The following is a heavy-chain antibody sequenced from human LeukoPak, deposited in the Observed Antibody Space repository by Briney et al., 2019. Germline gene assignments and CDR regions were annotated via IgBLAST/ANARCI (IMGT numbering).Heavy chain of an antibody. V-gene: IGHV3-30*04. CDR1: GFTVSSYA. CDR2: ISYDGSTK. D-gene: IGHD6-19*01. Sequence: GGSLRLSCAASGFTVSSYAMHWVRQAPGKGLEWVSVISYDGSTKYYADSVKGRFTISRDNSKNTLSLQMTSLTAEDTAVYYCAPSGIVPTGYSSGRHYFYGKDVCGKRTTVVVAS. J-gene: IGHJ6*04. CDR3: APSGIVPTGYSSGRHYFYGKDV.